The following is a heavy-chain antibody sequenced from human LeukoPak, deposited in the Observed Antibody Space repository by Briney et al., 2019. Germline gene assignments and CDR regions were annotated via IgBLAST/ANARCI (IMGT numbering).Heavy chain of an antibody. CDR3: ARDQGKGGTHSDY. CDR1: GFTFSSYW. J-gene: IGHJ4*02. Sequence: GGSLRLSCAASGFTFSSYWMSWVRQAPGKGLEWVANIKQDGSEKFYVDSVKARFTISRDNAKNSLYLQMNSLRAEDTAVYYCARDQGKGGTHSDYWGQGTLVTVSS. D-gene: IGHD3-16*01. V-gene: IGHV3-7*01. CDR2: IKQDGSEK.